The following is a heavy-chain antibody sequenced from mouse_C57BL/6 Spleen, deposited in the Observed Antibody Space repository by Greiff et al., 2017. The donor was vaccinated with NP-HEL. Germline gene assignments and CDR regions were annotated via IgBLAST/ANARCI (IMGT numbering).Heavy chain of an antibody. CDR1: GYTFTSYW. D-gene: IGHD1-1*01. CDR2: IDPSDSET. J-gene: IGHJ3*01. CDR3: AREGSSLFAY. Sequence: QVQLKQPGAELVRPGSSVKLSCKASGYTFTSYWMHWVKQRPIQGLEWIGNIDPSDSETHYNQKFKDKATLTVDKSSSTAYMQLSSLTSEDSAVYYCAREGSSLFAYWGQGTLVTVSA. V-gene: IGHV1-52*01.